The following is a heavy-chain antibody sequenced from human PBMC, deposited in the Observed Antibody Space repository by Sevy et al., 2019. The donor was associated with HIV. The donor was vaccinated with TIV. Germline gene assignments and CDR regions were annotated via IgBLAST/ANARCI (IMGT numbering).Heavy chain of an antibody. V-gene: IGHV4-38-2*01. D-gene: IGHD3-10*01. CDR1: AYSVSSAYS. Sequence: SETLSLTCAVSAYSVSSAYSWGWIRQPPGKGLEWIGNIYQSGNTYYNPSLKSRVTISVDTSNNKFSLRLTSVTAADTAVYYCASFGRILIISGDVFEIWGQGTMVTVSS. CDR2: IYQSGNT. CDR3: ASFGRILIISGDVFEI. J-gene: IGHJ3*02.